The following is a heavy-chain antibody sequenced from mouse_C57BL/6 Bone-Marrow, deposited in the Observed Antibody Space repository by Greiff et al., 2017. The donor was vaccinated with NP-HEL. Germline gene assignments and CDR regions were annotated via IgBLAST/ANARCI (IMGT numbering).Heavy chain of an antibody. Sequence: EVKLVESGAELVRPGASVKLSCTASGFNIKDDYMHWVKQRPEQGLEWIGWIDPENGDTEYASKFQGKATITADTSSNTAYLQLSSLTSEDTAVYYCTNMVIPFAYWGQGTLVTVSA. CDR1: GFNIKDDY. CDR3: TNMVIPFAY. CDR2: IDPENGDT. D-gene: IGHD2-2*01. V-gene: IGHV14-4*01. J-gene: IGHJ3*01.